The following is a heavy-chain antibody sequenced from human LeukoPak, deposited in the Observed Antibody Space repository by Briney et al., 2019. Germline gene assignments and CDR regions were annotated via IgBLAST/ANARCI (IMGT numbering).Heavy chain of an antibody. V-gene: IGHV4-4*07. CDR2: IYSSGST. CDR3: ARYGSGSCPPYNWFDP. J-gene: IGHJ5*02. D-gene: IGHD3-10*01. Sequence: SETLSLTCTVSGGSISSYYWSWIRQPAGKGLEWIERIYSSGSTNYNPSLKSRVTMSVDTSKNQFSLKLSSVTAADTAVYYCARYGSGSCPPYNWFDPWGQEPWSPSPQ. CDR1: GGSISSYY.